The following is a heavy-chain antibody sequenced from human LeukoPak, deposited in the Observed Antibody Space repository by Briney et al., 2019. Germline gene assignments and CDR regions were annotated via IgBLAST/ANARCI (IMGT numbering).Heavy chain of an antibody. CDR3: AKVGIRISLIVVVFTTADAWYFEL. Sequence: GGSLRLSCAASGFTFSNYAMRCVRQAPGKGMESVSCIRGSGGSTYYADSVKGRLTISRDNSKNTLYLQMDRLRGEDTAVYYCAKVGIRISLIVVVFTTADAWYFELWGRGTLVTVSS. CDR1: GFTFSNYA. CDR2: IRGSGGST. D-gene: IGHD3-22*01. V-gene: IGHV3-23*01. J-gene: IGHJ2*01.